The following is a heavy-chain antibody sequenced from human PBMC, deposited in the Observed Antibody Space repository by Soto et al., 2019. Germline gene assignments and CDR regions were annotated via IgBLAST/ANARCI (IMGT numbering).Heavy chain of an antibody. CDR1: GYTFTGYY. V-gene: IGHV1-2*04. CDR3: TRGLGCSSTRCYGWFDP. Sequence: GASVNVSCKASGYTFTGYYMHGVRQAPGRGRDGMGWINPNSGGTNYAQKFQGWVTMTRDTSISTAYMELSRLRSDDTAVYYCTRGLGCSSTRCYGWFDPWGQGTLVTVSS. J-gene: IGHJ5*02. CDR2: INPNSGGT. D-gene: IGHD2-2*01.